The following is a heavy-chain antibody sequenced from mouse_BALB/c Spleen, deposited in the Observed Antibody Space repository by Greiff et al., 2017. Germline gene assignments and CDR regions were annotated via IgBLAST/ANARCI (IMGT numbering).Heavy chain of an antibody. CDR1: GDSITSGY. D-gene: IGHD1-1*01. CDR3: ARPDYYGSSYGFAY. Sequence: VQLKESGPSLVKPSQTLSLTCSVTGDSITSGYWNWIRKFPGNKLEYMGYISYSGSTYYNPSLKSRISITRDTSKNQYYLQLNSVTTEDTATYYCARPDYYGSSYGFAYWGQGTLVTVSA. V-gene: IGHV3-8*02. CDR2: ISYSGST. J-gene: IGHJ3*01.